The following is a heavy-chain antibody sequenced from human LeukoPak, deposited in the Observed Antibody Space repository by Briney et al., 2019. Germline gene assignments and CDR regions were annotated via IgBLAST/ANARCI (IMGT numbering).Heavy chain of an antibody. J-gene: IGHJ4*02. CDR1: GFTFSTYA. CDR2: ISSYGGST. V-gene: IGHV3-64*04. CDR3: AKDNRYCSSPNCYFDY. Sequence: GGSLRLSCSASGFTFSTYAMHWVRQAPGKGLEYVSAISSYGGSTYYADSVKGRFTISRDNSKNTLYLQMNSLRAEDTAVYYCAKDNRYCSSPNCYFDYWGQGTLVTVSS. D-gene: IGHD2-2*01.